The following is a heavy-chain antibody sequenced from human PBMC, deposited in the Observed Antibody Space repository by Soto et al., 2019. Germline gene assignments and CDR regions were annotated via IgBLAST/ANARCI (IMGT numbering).Heavy chain of an antibody. V-gene: IGHV3-48*03. CDR3: ARDRLVLRFLEWSGPFDY. D-gene: IGHD3-3*01. Sequence: PGGSLRLSCAASGFTFSSYEMNWVRQAPGKGLEWVSYISSSGSTIYYADSVKGRFTISRDNAKNSLYLQMNSLRAEDTAVYYCARDRLVLRFLEWSGPFDYWGQGTLVTVSS. CDR1: GFTFSSYE. J-gene: IGHJ4*02. CDR2: ISSSGSTI.